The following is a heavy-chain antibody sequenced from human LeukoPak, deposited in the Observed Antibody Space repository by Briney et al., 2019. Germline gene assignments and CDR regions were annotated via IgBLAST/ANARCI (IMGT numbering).Heavy chain of an antibody. Sequence: GGSLRLSCAASGFTFSSYSMNWVRQAPGKGLEWVSAISGSGGSTYYADSVKGRFTISRDNSKNTLYLQMNSLRAEDTAVYYCAKDEKVRFLEWLFSIDYWGQGTLVTVSS. CDR2: ISGSGGST. CDR3: AKDEKVRFLEWLFSIDY. V-gene: IGHV3-23*01. CDR1: GFTFSSYS. J-gene: IGHJ4*02. D-gene: IGHD3-3*01.